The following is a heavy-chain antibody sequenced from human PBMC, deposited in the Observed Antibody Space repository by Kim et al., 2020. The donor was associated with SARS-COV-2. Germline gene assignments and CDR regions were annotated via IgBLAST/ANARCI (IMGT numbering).Heavy chain of an antibody. CDR1: GFTLSDHD. CDR2: IRNKGGGYTT. CDR3: VSWQYGSSNY. D-gene: IGHD6-13*01. Sequence: GGSLRLSCVVSGFTLSDHDMDWARQAPGKGLGWVGRIRNKGGGYTTNYAASVTGRFTFSRDDSKNSLHLQMNSLKTEDTAMYYCVSWQYGSSNYWGQGTLVTVSS. V-gene: IGHV3-72*01. J-gene: IGHJ4*02.